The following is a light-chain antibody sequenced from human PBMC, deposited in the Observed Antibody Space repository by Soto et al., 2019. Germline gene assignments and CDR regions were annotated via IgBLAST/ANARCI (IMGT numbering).Light chain of an antibody. CDR1: VGL. CDR2: DDT. CDR3: ASHGASGV. J-gene: IGLJ1*01. Sequence: QSVLTQPASVSGSPGQSITISCTGTVGLVSWYQQYPGKVPKLIIYDDTKRPSGVSYRFSGSKSGNTASLTISGLQAEDEADYYCASHGASGVFGTGTKVTVL. V-gene: IGLV2-14*02.